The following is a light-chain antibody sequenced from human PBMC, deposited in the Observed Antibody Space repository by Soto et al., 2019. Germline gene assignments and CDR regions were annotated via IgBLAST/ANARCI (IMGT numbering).Light chain of an antibody. V-gene: IGKV1-5*03. CDR2: KAS. Sequence: IQMTQSPSTLSASVGDRVTITCRASQSISMWLAWYQQKPGKAPNLLIYKASSLEGGVPSRFSGSASATEFTLTISSLQPDDFATYFCLQYNHYPLTFGGGTKVDIK. CDR1: QSISMW. CDR3: LQYNHYPLT. J-gene: IGKJ4*01.